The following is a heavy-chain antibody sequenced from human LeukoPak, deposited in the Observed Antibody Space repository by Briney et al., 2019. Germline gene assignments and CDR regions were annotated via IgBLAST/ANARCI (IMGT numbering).Heavy chain of an antibody. J-gene: IGHJ5*02. V-gene: IGHV3-30*01. CDR1: GFTFSSYA. CDR3: AREGQPYNWFDP. D-gene: IGHD6-13*01. Sequence: GGSLRLSCAASGFTFSSYAMHWVRQAPGRGLEWVAVISYDGSNKYYADSAKGRFTISRDDSKKTLYLQMNSLRAEDTAVYYCAREGQPYNWFDPWGQGTLVTVSS. CDR2: ISYDGSNK.